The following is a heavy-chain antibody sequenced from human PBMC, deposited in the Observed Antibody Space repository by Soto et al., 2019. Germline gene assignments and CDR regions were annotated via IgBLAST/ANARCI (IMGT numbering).Heavy chain of an antibody. D-gene: IGHD4-17*01. CDR2: IYYSGST. CDR1: GGSISSYY. V-gene: IGHV4-59*12. CDR3: ARVWTTVTNWFDP. Sequence: PSETLSLTCTVSGGSISSYYWSWIRQPPGKGLEWIGDIYYSGSTNYNPSLKSRVTISVDTSKNQFSLKLSSVTAADTAVYYCARVWTTVTNWFDPWGQGTLVTVSS. J-gene: IGHJ5*02.